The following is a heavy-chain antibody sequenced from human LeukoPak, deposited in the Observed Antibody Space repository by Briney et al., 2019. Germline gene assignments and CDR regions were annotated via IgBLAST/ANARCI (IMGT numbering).Heavy chain of an antibody. CDR2: ISGSGGST. D-gene: IGHD3-22*01. J-gene: IGHJ4*02. V-gene: IGHV3-23*01. Sequence: GGSLRLSCAASGFTFSSYAMSWVRQAPGKGLEWVSAISGSGGSTYYADSVKGRFTISRDNSKNTLYLQMNSLRAEDTAVYYCASYDSSGYHESFDYWGQGTLVTVSS. CDR3: ASYDSSGYHESFDY. CDR1: GFTFSSYA.